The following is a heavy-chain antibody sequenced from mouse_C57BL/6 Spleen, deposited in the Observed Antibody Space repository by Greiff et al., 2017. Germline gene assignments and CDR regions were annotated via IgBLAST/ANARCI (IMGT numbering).Heavy chain of an antibody. CDR3: ARSRRYGSSYYFDY. CDR1: GFTFTDYY. CDR2: IRNKANGYTT. D-gene: IGHD1-1*01. V-gene: IGHV7-3*01. Sequence: EVQVVESGGGLVQPGGSLSFSCAASGFTFTDYYMSWVRQPPGKALEWLGFIRNKANGYTTEYSASVKGRFTISRDNSQSILYLQMNALRAEDSATYYCARSRRYGSSYYFDYWGQGTTLTVSS. J-gene: IGHJ2*01.